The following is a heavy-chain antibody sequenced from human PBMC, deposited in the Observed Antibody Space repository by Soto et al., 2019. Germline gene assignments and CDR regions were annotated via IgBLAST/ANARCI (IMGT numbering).Heavy chain of an antibody. D-gene: IGHD1-1*01. V-gene: IGHV3-74*03. CDR1: GFTFSGSW. J-gene: IGHJ4*02. CDR3: ATAGTGTFTY. Sequence: EVQLVESGGGLVQPGGSLRLSCAASGFTFSGSWMHWVRQAPGKGLVWVSRISSDGSSTTYADSVKGRFTISRDNAKNMLYLQMNSLGAEDTAVYYCATAGTGTFTYWGEGTRATVSS. CDR2: ISSDGSST.